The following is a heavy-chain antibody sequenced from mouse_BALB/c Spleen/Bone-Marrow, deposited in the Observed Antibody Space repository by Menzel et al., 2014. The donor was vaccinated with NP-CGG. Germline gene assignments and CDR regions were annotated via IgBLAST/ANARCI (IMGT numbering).Heavy chain of an antibody. J-gene: IGHJ2*01. CDR1: GYTFTSYV. Sequence: EVKLQESGPELVKPGASVKMSCKASGYTFTSYVMHWVKQKPGQGLEWIGYINPYNDGTKYNEKFKGKATLTSDKSSSTAYMELSSLTSEDSAVYYCARPRQLGLPYYFDYWGQGTTLTSSS. D-gene: IGHD3-2*01. V-gene: IGHV1-14*01. CDR3: ARPRQLGLPYYFDY. CDR2: INPYNDGT.